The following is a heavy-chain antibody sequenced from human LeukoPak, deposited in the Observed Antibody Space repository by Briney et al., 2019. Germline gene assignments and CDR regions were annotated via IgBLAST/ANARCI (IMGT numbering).Heavy chain of an antibody. CDR3: ARVEMATTSTYFDY. CDR2: INHSGST. Sequence: SETLSLTCAVYGGSFSGYYWSWIRQPPGKGLEWIGEINHSGSTNYNPSLKSRVTISVDTSKNQFSLKLSSVTAADTAVYYCARVEMATTSTYFDYWGQGTLVTISS. V-gene: IGHV4-34*01. J-gene: IGHJ4*02. CDR1: GGSFSGYY. D-gene: IGHD5-24*01.